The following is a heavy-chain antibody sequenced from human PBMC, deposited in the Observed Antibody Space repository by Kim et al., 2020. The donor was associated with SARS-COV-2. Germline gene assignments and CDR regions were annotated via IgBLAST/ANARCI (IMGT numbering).Heavy chain of an antibody. Sequence: SETLSLTCTVSGGSINSAGYYWNWIRQPPGKDLEWIGYIYYSGTNTYYNPSLNSLATISLNTSKNQFSLKLSVVTAADTAVYYFARHHGIRGASDYWGQ. CDR2: IYYSGTNT. CDR3: ARHHGIRGASDY. V-gene: IGHV4-31*01. CDR1: GGSINSAGYY. J-gene: IGHJ4*02. D-gene: IGHD3-10*01.